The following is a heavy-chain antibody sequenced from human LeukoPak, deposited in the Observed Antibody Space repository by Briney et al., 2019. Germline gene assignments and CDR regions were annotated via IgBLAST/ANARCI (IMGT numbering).Heavy chain of an antibody. CDR2: IYHSGST. Sequence: SETLSLTCAVYGGSFSGYYWSWIRQPPGKGLEWIGEIYHSGSTNYNPSLKSRVTISVDTSKNQFSLKLSSVTAADTAVYYCARSKGYSSGWYFGVRSFDYWGQGTLVTVSS. CDR1: GGSFSGYY. D-gene: IGHD6-19*01. CDR3: ARSKGYSSGWYFGVRSFDY. J-gene: IGHJ4*02. V-gene: IGHV4-34*01.